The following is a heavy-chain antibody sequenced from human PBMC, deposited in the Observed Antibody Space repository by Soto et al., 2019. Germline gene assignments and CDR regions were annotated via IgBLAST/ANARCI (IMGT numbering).Heavy chain of an antibody. CDR1: GDSISSYF. CDR3: ARQIGDDPFDI. V-gene: IGHV4-59*01. D-gene: IGHD3-3*01. J-gene: IGHJ3*02. CDR2: VYHSGST. Sequence: PSETLSLTCTVSGDSISSYFWSWIRQPPGKGLEWIGCVYHSGSTNYSPSLKRRAAISLDTSRNQFSLRLTSVTAADTAVYYCARQIGDDPFDIWGKGTMVTVPS.